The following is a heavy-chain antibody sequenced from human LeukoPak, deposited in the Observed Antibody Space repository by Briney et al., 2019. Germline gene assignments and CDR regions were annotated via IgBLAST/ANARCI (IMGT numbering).Heavy chain of an antibody. J-gene: IGHJ4*02. Sequence: ASVKVSCKASGYTFTGYYMHWVRQAPGQGLEWMGWINPNSGGTNYAQKFQGRVTMTRDTSISTAYMELSRLRSDDTAVYYCAREWPLSMAAAGCAFDYWGQGTLVTVSS. V-gene: IGHV1-2*02. D-gene: IGHD6-13*01. CDR3: AREWPLSMAAAGCAFDY. CDR1: GYTFTGYY. CDR2: INPNSGGT.